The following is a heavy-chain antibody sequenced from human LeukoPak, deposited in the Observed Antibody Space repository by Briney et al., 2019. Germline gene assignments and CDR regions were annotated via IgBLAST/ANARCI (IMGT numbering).Heavy chain of an antibody. D-gene: IGHD3-3*01. Sequence: SETLSLTCTVPGGSISSYYWSWIRQPPGKGLEWIGYIYYSGSTNYNPSLKSRVTILVDTSKNQFSLKLSSVTAADTAVYYCARRRNDFWSGTEDYWGQGTLVTVSS. CDR1: GGSISSYY. CDR2: IYYSGST. V-gene: IGHV4-59*01. J-gene: IGHJ4*02. CDR3: ARRRNDFWSGTEDY.